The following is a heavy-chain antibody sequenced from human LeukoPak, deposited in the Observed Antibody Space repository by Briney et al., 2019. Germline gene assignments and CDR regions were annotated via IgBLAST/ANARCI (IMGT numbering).Heavy chain of an antibody. V-gene: IGHV1-46*01. CDR2: INASGGST. D-gene: IGHD3-22*01. Sequence: ASVKVSCKASGYIFTSYYMHWVRQAPGQGLEWMGIINASGGSTNYAQKFQGRVTMTRDMSTSTVYMELSSLRSEDTDVYYCARDSDSSGYYYGMVGYWGQGTLVTVSS. CDR1: GYIFTSYY. CDR3: ARDSDSSGYYYGMVGY. J-gene: IGHJ4*02.